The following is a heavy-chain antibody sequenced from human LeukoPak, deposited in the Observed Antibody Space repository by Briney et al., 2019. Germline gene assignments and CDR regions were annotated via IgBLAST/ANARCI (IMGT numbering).Heavy chain of an antibody. V-gene: IGHV4-61*02. Sequence: KPSETLSLTCTVSGGSISSGSYYWSWIRQPAGKGLEWIGRIYTSGSTNYNPSLKSRVTISVDTSKNQFSLKLRSVTAADTAVYYCARTTEGYCRGRSCYSYYYYMDVWGKGTTVTVSS. CDR1: GGSISSGSYY. CDR2: IYTSGST. J-gene: IGHJ6*03. CDR3: ARTTEGYCRGRSCYSYYYYMDV. D-gene: IGHD2-15*01.